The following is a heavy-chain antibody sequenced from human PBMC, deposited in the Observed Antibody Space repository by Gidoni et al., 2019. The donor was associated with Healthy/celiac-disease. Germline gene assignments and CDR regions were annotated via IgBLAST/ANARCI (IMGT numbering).Heavy chain of an antibody. J-gene: IGHJ6*02. CDR1: GFTVSSNY. CDR2: SYSGGST. V-gene: IGHV3-53*01. CDR3: ARDPDGMDV. Sequence: EVQLLESGGGLLQPGGSLRLSCAASGFTVSSNYMCWVRQALGKGLEWVSVSYSGGSTYYADSVKGRFTIARDNAKNTLYLQMNSLRAEDKAVYYCARDPDGMDVWGQGTTVTVSS.